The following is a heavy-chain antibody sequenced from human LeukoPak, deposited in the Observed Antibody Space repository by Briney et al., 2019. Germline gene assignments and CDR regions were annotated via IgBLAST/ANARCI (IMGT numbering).Heavy chain of an antibody. CDR1: GYTFTGYY. D-gene: IGHD3-3*01. CDR2: INPNSGGT. J-gene: IGHJ6*03. V-gene: IGHV1-2*02. CDR3: ARAPTYYDFWSGDYYYYYYMDV. Sequence: ASVKVSCKASGYTFTGYYMHWVRQAPGQGLEWMGWINPNSGGTNYAQKFQGRVTVTRDTSISTAYMELSRLRSDDTAVYYCARAPTYYDFWSGDYYYYYYMDVWGKGTTVTVSS.